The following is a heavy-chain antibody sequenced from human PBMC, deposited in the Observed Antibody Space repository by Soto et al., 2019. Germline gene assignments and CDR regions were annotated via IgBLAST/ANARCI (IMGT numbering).Heavy chain of an antibody. V-gene: IGHV3-21*04. J-gene: IGHJ5*02. CDR1: GFTFSSYS. CDR3: AREKVGYDILTGYYFLSWFDP. Sequence: GGSLRLSCAASGFTFSSYSMNWVRQAPGKGLEWVSSISSSSSYIYYADSVKGRFTISRDNAKNSLYLQMNSLRADDTAVYYCAREKVGYDILTGYYFLSWFDPWGQGTLVTVSS. CDR2: ISSSSSYI. D-gene: IGHD3-9*01.